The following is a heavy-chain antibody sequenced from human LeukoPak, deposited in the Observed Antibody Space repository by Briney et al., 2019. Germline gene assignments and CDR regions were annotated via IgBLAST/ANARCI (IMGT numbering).Heavy chain of an antibody. J-gene: IGHJ3*02. CDR2: ISSSGSNI. D-gene: IGHD3-22*01. CDR1: GFTFSSYS. Sequence: GGSLRLSCAASGFTFSSYSMNWVRQAPGKGLEWVSYISSSGSNIYNADSVKGRFTISRDDAKNSLYLQMNSLRAEDTAVYYCARFGYYDSSHYWHDGFDIWGQGTMVTVSS. CDR3: ARFGYYDSSHYWHDGFDI. V-gene: IGHV3-48*04.